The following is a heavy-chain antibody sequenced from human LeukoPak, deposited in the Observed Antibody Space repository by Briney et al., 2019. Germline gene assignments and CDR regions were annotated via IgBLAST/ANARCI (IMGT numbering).Heavy chain of an antibody. Sequence: AGGSLRLSCAASGFTFSNYAMHWVRQAPGKGLDWVAVISYDGSNKHYADSVKGRFTISRDNSKNTLYLQMNSLRAEDTAMYYCARDVEGGTFDIWGQGTTVTVSS. J-gene: IGHJ3*02. CDR1: GFTFSNYA. CDR3: ARDVEGGTFDI. CDR2: ISYDGSNK. D-gene: IGHD3-16*01. V-gene: IGHV3-30*04.